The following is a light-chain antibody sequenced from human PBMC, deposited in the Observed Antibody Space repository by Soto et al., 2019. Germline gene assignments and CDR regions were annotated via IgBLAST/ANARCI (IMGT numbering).Light chain of an antibody. J-gene: IGLJ2*01. CDR1: NIGDKS. V-gene: IGLV3-21*04. Sequence: SYELTQPPSVSVTPGKTARITCGGNNIGDKSVHWYQQKPGQAPVLVIYYDIDRPSGIPERFSGSNSGNTATLTINCVEAGDEADYYCHVWDSSSDHRGVVFGGGTKLTVL. CDR3: HVWDSSSDHRGVV. CDR2: YDI.